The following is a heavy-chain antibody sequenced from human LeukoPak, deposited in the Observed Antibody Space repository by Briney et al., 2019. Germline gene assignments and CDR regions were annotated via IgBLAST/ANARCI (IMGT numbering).Heavy chain of an antibody. CDR3: ARLQLWFFYYYMDV. V-gene: IGHV4-61*02. CDR2: IYTSGGT. J-gene: IGHJ6*03. Sequence: PSQTLSLTCTVSGGSISSGTYYWSWIRQPAGKGLEWVGRIYTSGGTNYNSSLESRVTISLDTSKNQFSLNLSSVTAADTAVYYCARLQLWFFYYYMDVWGKGTTVTVSS. D-gene: IGHD5-18*01. CDR1: GGSISSGTYY.